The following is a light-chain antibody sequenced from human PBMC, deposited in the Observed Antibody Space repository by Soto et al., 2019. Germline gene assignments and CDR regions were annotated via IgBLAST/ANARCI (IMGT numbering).Light chain of an antibody. J-gene: IGKJ4*01. CDR1: QSVSSSF. V-gene: IGKV3-20*01. CDR3: QQYGRSPLT. CDR2: GAS. Sequence: EIVLTQSPGTLSLSPGERATLSCRASQSVSSSFLAWYQQKPGQAPRLLIYGASSRATGIPDRFSGSGSGADFTRTISRREPGDVAVYYCQQYGRSPLTFGGGTKVEIK.